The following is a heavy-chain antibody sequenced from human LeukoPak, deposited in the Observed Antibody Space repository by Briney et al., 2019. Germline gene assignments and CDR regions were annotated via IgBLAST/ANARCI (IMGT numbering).Heavy chain of an antibody. CDR2: INANSGAT. CDR3: ARDVSSTPHWEFDY. D-gene: IGHD1-26*01. J-gene: IGHJ4*02. V-gene: IGHV1-2*06. CDR1: GYTFADYF. Sequence: ASVKVSCKTSGYTFADYFIHWARQVPGQGLEYMGRINANSGATEYQQKFQGRVSMTRDMSISTAYVEVNWLISDDTAIYYCARDVSSTPHWEFDYWGQGTTVTVSS.